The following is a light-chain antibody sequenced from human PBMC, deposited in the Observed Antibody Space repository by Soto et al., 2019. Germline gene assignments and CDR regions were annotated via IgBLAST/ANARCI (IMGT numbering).Light chain of an antibody. CDR1: SSDVGGYNY. J-gene: IGLJ2*01. CDR3: SSYAGSNYVV. V-gene: IGLV2-8*01. Sequence: QSVLTQLPTASGSPGQSVTISCTGTSSDVGGYNYVSWYQQHPGKAPKLMISEVNKRPSGVPDRFSGSKSGNTASLTVSGLQAEDEADYYCSSYAGSNYVVFGGGTKVTVL. CDR2: EVN.